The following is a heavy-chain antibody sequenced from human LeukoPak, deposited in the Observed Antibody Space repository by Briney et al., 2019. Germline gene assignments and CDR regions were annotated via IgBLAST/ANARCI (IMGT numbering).Heavy chain of an antibody. CDR2: ISAYNGNT. Sequence: ASVKVSCKASGYSFTSYGISWVRQAPGQGLEWMGWISAYNGNTNYGQKLQGRVTMTTDTSTSTAYMELRSLRSDDTAVYYCARDSALYYYGSGSYIYWGQGTLVTVSS. CDR1: GYSFTSYG. D-gene: IGHD3-10*01. V-gene: IGHV1-18*01. CDR3: ARDSALYYYGSGSYIY. J-gene: IGHJ4*02.